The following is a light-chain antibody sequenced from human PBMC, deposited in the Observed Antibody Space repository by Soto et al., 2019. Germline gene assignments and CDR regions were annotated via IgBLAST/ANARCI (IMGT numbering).Light chain of an antibody. CDR2: GAS. CDR1: QSVGSN. J-gene: IGKJ3*01. V-gene: IGKV3-15*01. CDR3: QQYDNLPLM. Sequence: ERVMTQSPATLSVSPGERATLSCRASQSVGSNLAWYQQKPGQAPRLLIFGASSRATGVPARFSGSGSGTEFTLTINSLQSEDFAVYFCQQYDNLPLMFGPGT.